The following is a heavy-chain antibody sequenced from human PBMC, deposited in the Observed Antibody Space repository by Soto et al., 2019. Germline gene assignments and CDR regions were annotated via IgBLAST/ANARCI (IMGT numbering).Heavy chain of an antibody. J-gene: IGHJ5*02. CDR3: TRDVYSNSTNWFDP. Sequence: QVQLQEWGPGLLKPSETLSLTCTVSGVPITAQYWSWIRQPAGKGLEWIGRIYSTGTTNYNPSLTSRVTMSVDPSKNQFSLRLPYVTAADPAVYYCTRDVYSNSTNWFDPWGQGTLVSVSS. CDR2: IYSTGTT. D-gene: IGHD4-4*01. V-gene: IGHV4-4*07. CDR1: GVPITAQY.